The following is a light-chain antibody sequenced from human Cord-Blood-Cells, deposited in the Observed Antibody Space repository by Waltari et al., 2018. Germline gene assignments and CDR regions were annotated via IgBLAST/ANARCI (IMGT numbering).Light chain of an antibody. Sequence: QSALTQPAYICGSPGQSSTYSCTGISSVAVGYNYVSLYQQHPGKAPNLMIYDVSNRPSGVSNRFSVSKSGNTASLTISGVQAEDEADYYCSSYTSISTLYVFGTGTKVTVL. J-gene: IGLJ1*01. CDR1: SSVAVGYNY. V-gene: IGLV2-14*01. CDR3: SSYTSISTLYV. CDR2: DVS.